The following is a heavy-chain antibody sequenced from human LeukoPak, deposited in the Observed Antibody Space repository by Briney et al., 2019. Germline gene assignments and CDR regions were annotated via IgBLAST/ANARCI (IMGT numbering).Heavy chain of an antibody. Sequence: SETLSLTCTVSGGSIGSYYWSWIRQPPGKGLEWIGYIYYSGSTNYNPSLKSRFTISVDTSKNQFSLKLSSVTAADTAVYYCARDRGSPLLGMDVWGQGTTVTVSS. CDR3: ARDRGSPLLGMDV. D-gene: IGHD1-26*01. CDR2: IYYSGST. J-gene: IGHJ6*02. V-gene: IGHV4-59*01. CDR1: GGSIGSYY.